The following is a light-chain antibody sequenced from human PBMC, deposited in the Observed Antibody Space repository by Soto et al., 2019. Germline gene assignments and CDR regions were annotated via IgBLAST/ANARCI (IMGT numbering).Light chain of an antibody. J-gene: IGKJ4*01. CDR3: MQALQTPTA. CDR2: LGS. CDR1: QSLLHSNGYNY. Sequence: DIVMTQSPLSLPVTPGEPASISCRSSQSLLHSNGYNYLDWYLQKPGQSPQLLIYLGSNRASGVPDGFSGSGSGTDFTLKSSRVEAADVGVYYCMQALQTPTAFGGGTKVEIK. V-gene: IGKV2-28*01.